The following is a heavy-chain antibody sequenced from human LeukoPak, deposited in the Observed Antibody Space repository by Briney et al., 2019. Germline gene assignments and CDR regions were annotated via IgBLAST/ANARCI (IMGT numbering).Heavy chain of an antibody. Sequence: GGSLRLSCAASGFTFSKYAMSWVRQAPGKGPEWVSGITNSGGGPSSADSVKGRFTISRDNSKNTLDLQMNSLRVEDTAVYYCAKDGRSSAPHWGQGTLVTVSS. V-gene: IGHV3-23*01. D-gene: IGHD6-6*01. CDR1: GFTFSKYA. CDR3: AKDGRSSAPH. J-gene: IGHJ4*02. CDR2: ITNSGGGP.